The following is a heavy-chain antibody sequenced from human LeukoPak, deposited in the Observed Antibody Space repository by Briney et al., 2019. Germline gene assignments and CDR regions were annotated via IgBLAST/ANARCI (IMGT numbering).Heavy chain of an antibody. CDR2: ISSSSSYI. CDR1: GFTFSSYS. D-gene: IGHD6-13*01. V-gene: IGHV3-21*01. J-gene: IGHJ4*02. Sequence: GGSLRLSCAASGFTFSSYSMNWVRQAPGKGLEWVSSISSSSSYIYYADSVKGRFTISRDNAKNSLYLQMNSLRAEDTAVYYCARGSSSWYYFDYWGQGTLVTVSS. CDR3: ARGSSSWYYFDY.